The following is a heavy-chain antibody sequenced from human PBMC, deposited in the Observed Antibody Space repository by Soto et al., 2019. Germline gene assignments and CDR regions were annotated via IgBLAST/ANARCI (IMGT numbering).Heavy chain of an antibody. CDR2: IYDSGIT. Sequence: PSETLSLTCSVSGDSISNADYYWSWFRQPPGKGLEWIGYIYDSGITNYNASLKSRVTISVDTSKNQFSLKLDSVTAADTAVYFCGRHSIWLFLSDYWGQGSLVTVSS. CDR3: GRHSIWLFLSDY. CDR1: GDSISNADYY. V-gene: IGHV4-39*01. D-gene: IGHD3-9*01. J-gene: IGHJ4*02.